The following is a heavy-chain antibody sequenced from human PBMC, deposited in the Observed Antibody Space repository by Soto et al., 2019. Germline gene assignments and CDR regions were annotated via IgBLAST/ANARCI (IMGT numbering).Heavy chain of an antibody. CDR3: ASHTVTTSPFYY. CDR1: GGTFSSYT. Sequence: SVKVSCKASGGTFSSYTISWVRQAPGQGLEWMGRIIPILGIANYAQKFQGRVTITTDKSTSTAYLELSSLRFEDTAVYYCASHTVTTSPFYYWGQGTLVTVSS. J-gene: IGHJ4*02. D-gene: IGHD4-17*01. CDR2: IIPILGIA. V-gene: IGHV1-69*02.